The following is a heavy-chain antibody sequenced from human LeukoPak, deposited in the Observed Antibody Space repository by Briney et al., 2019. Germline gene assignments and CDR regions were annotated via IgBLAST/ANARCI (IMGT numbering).Heavy chain of an antibody. J-gene: IGHJ4*02. CDR2: VESKYDGGTT. Sequence: GGSLRLSCAGSGFIFSNAWMNWVRQAPGKGREWVGRVESKYDGGTTDYAAHAKGRFTISRDDSKNTVYLQMNSLKTEDTAVYYCNTGGYYFDYWGQGTLVTVSS. CDR3: NTGGYYFDY. V-gene: IGHV3-15*04. CDR1: GFIFSNAW.